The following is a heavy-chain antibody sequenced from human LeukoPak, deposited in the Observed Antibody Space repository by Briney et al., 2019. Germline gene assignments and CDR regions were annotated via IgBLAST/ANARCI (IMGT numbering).Heavy chain of an antibody. CDR1: GYTFTGYY. CDR2: INPNSGGT. D-gene: IGHD4-17*01. CDR3: ARDGVGGVYGDYGYFDL. Sequence: ASVNVSCKASGYTFTGYYMHWVRQAPGQGLEWMGWINPNSGGTNYAQKFQGRVTMTRETSISTAYMELSRLRSDDTAVYYCARDGVGGVYGDYGYFDLWGRGTLVTVSS. J-gene: IGHJ2*01. V-gene: IGHV1-2*02.